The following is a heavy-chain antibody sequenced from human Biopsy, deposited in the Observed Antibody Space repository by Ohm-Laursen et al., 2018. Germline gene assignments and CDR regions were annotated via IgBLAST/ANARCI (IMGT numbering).Heavy chain of an antibody. J-gene: IGHJ3*02. CDR1: GGSISDHF. CDR2: IYSNGNT. Sequence: GTLSLTCTVSGGSISDHFWSWVRQPAGKGLEWIGRIYSNGNTNYNPSLKSRVSMSVDTSKNHFSLNLTSVTAADTAMYYCARDEGLLRAFDIWGQGTLGTVSS. V-gene: IGHV4-4*07. CDR3: ARDEGLLRAFDI. D-gene: IGHD1-26*01.